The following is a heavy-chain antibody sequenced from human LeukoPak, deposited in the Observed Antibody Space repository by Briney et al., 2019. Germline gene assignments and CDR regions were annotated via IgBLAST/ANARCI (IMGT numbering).Heavy chain of an antibody. Sequence: GESLKISCKGSGYTFSSYWIGWVRQMPGKGLEWMGIIYPGDSDTRYSPSLQGQVTISVDTSIGTAYLQWCSLKASDTAIYYCARQNDFRLDYWGQGTLSPSPQ. V-gene: IGHV5-51*01. CDR1: GYTFSSYW. J-gene: IGHJ4*02. CDR2: IYPGDSDT. D-gene: IGHD3-3*01. CDR3: ARQNDFRLDY.